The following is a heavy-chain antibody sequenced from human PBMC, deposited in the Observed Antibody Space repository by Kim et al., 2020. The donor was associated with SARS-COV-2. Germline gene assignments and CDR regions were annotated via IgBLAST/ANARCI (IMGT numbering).Heavy chain of an antibody. CDR3: ARYDSSSWYYFDY. J-gene: IGHJ4*02. Sequence: YNPSLESRVTITVDTSKNQFSRKLSSVTAADTAVYYCARYDSSSWYYFDYWGQGTLVTVSS. D-gene: IGHD6-13*01. V-gene: IGHV4-31*02.